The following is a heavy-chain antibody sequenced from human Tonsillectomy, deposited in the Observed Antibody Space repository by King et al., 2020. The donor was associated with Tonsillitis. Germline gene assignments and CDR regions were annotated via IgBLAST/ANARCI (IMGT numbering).Heavy chain of an antibody. CDR3: ARRLVSGSYYEHDAFDI. V-gene: IGHV5-10-1*01. J-gene: IGHJ3*02. CDR1: GYSFTSYW. Sequence: QLVQSGAEVKKPGESLRISCKGSGYSFTSYWISWVRQMPGKGLEWMGRIDPSDSYTNYSPSFQGHVTISADKSISTAYLQWSSLKASDTAMYYCARRLVSGSYYEHDAFDIWGQGTMVTVSS. D-gene: IGHD3-10*01. CDR2: IDPSDSYT.